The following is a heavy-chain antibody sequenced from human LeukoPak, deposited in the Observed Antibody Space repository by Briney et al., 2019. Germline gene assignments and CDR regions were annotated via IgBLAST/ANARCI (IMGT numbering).Heavy chain of an antibody. D-gene: IGHD4-17*01. Sequence: PSETLSLTCAVYGWSFSGYYWSWIRQPPGKGLEWIGEINHSGSTNYNPSLKSRVTISVDTSKNQFSLKLSSVTAADTAVYYCAGGRGAVRMTTVTTPGYWYFDLWGRGTLVTVSS. J-gene: IGHJ2*01. V-gene: IGHV4-34*01. CDR3: AGGRGAVRMTTVTTPGYWYFDL. CDR1: GWSFSGYY. CDR2: INHSGST.